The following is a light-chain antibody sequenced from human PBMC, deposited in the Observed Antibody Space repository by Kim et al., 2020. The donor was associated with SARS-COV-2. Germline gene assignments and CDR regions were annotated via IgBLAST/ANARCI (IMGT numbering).Light chain of an antibody. CDR3: QVWDNSSDHYV. CDR1: NIGSKS. J-gene: IGLJ1*01. V-gene: IGLV3-21*04. Sequence: SYVLTQPPSVSVAPGKTATITCGGDNIGSKSVHWYQQKPGQAPVLVIYYDSDRPSGIPERFSGSNSGNTATLTISRVEAGDEADYYCQVWDNSSDHYVFGTGTKVTVL. CDR2: YDS.